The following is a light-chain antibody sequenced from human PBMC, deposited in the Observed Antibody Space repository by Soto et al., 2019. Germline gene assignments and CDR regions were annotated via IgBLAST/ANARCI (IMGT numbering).Light chain of an antibody. V-gene: IGKV1-39*01. J-gene: IGKJ4*01. CDR1: QSITTY. CDR2: AAS. Sequence: DIQMTQSPSSLSASVGDRVTITCRASQSITTYLNWYRQKPGKAHKLLIYAASSLQSGVPSRCSGSGSETEFTLSISSLQPEDFATYFCQQIYSVPLTFGGGTKVEIK. CDR3: QQIYSVPLT.